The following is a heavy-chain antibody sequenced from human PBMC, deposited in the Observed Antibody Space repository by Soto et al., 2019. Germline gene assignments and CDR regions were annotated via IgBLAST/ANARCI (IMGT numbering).Heavy chain of an antibody. J-gene: IGHJ6*02. CDR3: ARDDATYCGGDCYRYFYYGMDV. CDR2: IIPMFPTA. Sequence: SVKVSCKASGGTFSNHAISWVRQAPGQGLEWVGGIIPMFPTADYAQRFQGRVTITADDSTTTVYMELSGLRSEDTAMYYCARDDATYCGGDCYRYFYYGMDVWGQGTTVT. D-gene: IGHD2-21*02. CDR1: GGTFSNHA. V-gene: IGHV1-69*13.